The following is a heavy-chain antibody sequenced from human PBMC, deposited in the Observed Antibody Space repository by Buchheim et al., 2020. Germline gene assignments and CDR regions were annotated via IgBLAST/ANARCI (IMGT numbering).Heavy chain of an antibody. CDR1: GGSFSGYY. CDR3: ARSGYCSSTSCYRSYYYGMDV. CDR2: INHSGST. V-gene: IGHV4-34*01. D-gene: IGHD2-2*03. Sequence: QVQLQQWGAGLLKPSETLSLTCAVYGGSFSGYYWSWIRQPPGKGLEWIGEINHSGSTNYNPSLKSRVTISVDPYKNQFSLKLSSVTAADTAVYYCARSGYCSSTSCYRSYYYGMDVWGQGTT. J-gene: IGHJ6*02.